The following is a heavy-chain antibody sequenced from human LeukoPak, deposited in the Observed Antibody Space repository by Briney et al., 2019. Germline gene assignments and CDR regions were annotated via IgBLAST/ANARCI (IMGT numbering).Heavy chain of an antibody. CDR3: ASGYSYDLFDY. J-gene: IGHJ4*02. D-gene: IGHD5-18*01. CDR2: INYSGST. Sequence: SETLSLTCTVSGGSISGSSYYWGWIRQPPGKGLEWMGSINYSGSTYHNPSLKSRVTISVDTSKNQFSLKLSSVTAADTAVFYCASGYSYDLFDYWGQGTLVTVSS. CDR1: GGSISGSSYY. V-gene: IGHV4-39*07.